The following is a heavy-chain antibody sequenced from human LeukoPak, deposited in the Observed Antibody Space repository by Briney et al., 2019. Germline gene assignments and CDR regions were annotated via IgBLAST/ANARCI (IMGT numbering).Heavy chain of an antibody. CDR3: ARESYYYDSTDAFDI. CDR2: IYTSGST. D-gene: IGHD3-22*01. CDR1: GGSISSYY. V-gene: IGHV4-4*07. Sequence: SETLSLTCTVSGGSISSYYWSWIRQPAGKGLEWIGRIYTSGSTNYNPSLKSRVTMSVDTSKNQFSLKLSSVTAADTAVYYCARESYYYDSTDAFDIWGQGTMVTVSS. J-gene: IGHJ3*02.